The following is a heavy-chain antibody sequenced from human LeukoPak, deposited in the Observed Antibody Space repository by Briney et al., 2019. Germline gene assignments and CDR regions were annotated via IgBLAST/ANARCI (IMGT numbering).Heavy chain of an antibody. V-gene: IGHV3-73*01. D-gene: IGHD3-22*01. CDR1: GFTFSGSA. Sequence: GGSLRLSCAASGFTFSGSAMHWVRQASGKGLEWVGRIRSKANSYATAYAASVKGRFTISIDDSKNTAYLQMNSLKTEDTAVYYCAKAGSGYYNLDSWGQGTLVTVSS. J-gene: IGHJ4*02. CDR3: AKAGSGYYNLDS. CDR2: IRSKANSYAT.